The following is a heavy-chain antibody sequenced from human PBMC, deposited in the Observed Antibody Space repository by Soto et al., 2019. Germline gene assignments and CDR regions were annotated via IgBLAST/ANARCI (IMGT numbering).Heavy chain of an antibody. J-gene: IGHJ3*01. CDR3: VRQASGGSRDAFDV. V-gene: IGHV5-10-1*01. Sequence: GESLKISCKASGYKFTTFWLNWVRQTPGKGLEWLGRIDPTDSFTNYSPPFEGHVTISVDRSISTAYLQWNSLQASDTAIYYCVRQASGGSRDAFDVWGQGTTVTVSS. CDR2: IDPTDSFT. D-gene: IGHD2-15*01. CDR1: GYKFTTFW.